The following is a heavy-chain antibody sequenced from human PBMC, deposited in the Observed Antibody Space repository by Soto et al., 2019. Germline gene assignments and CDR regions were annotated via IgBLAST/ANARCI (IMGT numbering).Heavy chain of an antibody. CDR2: ISYDGSNK. J-gene: IGHJ2*01. CDR3: ARAGIAVADPYWYFDL. CDR1: GFTFSSYA. D-gene: IGHD6-19*01. V-gene: IGHV3-30-3*01. Sequence: QVQLVESGGGVVQPGWSLRLSCAASGFTFSSYAMHWVRQAPGKGLEWVAVISYDGSNKYYADSVKGRFTISRDNSKNTLYLQMNSLRAEDTAVYYCARAGIAVADPYWYFDLWGRGTLVTVSS.